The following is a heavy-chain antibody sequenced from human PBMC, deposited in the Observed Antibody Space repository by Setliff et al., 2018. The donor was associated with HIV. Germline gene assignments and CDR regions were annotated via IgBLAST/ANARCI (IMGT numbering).Heavy chain of an antibody. J-gene: IGHJ2*01. CDR1: GDSIGDYY. D-gene: IGHD3-10*01. CDR2: VYASAYS. CDR3: ARDWVTRSNYYGSGSPWYFDF. Sequence: SETLSLTCTVSGDSIGDYYWNWIRQPAGKGLEWIGRVYASAYSNYNPSLKSRVTMSVDTSQNQFSLKLRSVNAADTAVYYCARDWVTRSNYYGSGSPWYFDFWGRGILVT. V-gene: IGHV4-4*07.